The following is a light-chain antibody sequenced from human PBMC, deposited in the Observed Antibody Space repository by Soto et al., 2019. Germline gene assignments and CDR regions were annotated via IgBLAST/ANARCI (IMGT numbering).Light chain of an antibody. Sequence: ELVMTQSPATLSVSPGARVTLSCRASESVHRNLAWYQQKPGQGPSLLIYYASTRATGVPDRFTGSGSGTEFTLTISSLQSEDFGVYHGKHYSNWPPTFGPGTKVEIK. CDR3: KHYSNWPPT. CDR2: YAS. J-gene: IGKJ3*01. V-gene: IGKV3-15*01. CDR1: ESVHRN.